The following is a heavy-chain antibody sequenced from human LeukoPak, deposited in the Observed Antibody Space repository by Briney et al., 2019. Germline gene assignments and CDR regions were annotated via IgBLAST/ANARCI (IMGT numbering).Heavy chain of an antibody. CDR1: GFTFSSYT. V-gene: IGHV3-23*01. CDR2: ISGTGGST. CDR3: AKDWYSSSWYEFLDC. D-gene: IGHD6-13*01. Sequence: GGSLRLSCAASGFTFSSYTMSWVRQAPGKGLEWVSGISGTGGSTYYADSVKGRFTISRDNSKNTLYLQMNSLRAEDTAVYYCAKDWYSSSWYEFLDCWGQGTLVTVSS. J-gene: IGHJ4*02.